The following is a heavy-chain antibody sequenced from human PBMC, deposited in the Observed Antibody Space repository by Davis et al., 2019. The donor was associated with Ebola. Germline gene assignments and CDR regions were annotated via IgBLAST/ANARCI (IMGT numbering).Heavy chain of an antibody. Sequence: GGSLRLSCAASGFTFSGSAMHWVRQASGKGLEWVGRIRSKANSYVTAYAASVKGRFTISRDDSKNTAYLQMNSLKTEDTAVYYCTSANSSSGVDYWGQGTLVTVSS. J-gene: IGHJ4*02. V-gene: IGHV3-73*01. CDR1: GFTFSGSA. CDR3: TSANSSSGVDY. D-gene: IGHD6-6*01. CDR2: IRSKANSYVT.